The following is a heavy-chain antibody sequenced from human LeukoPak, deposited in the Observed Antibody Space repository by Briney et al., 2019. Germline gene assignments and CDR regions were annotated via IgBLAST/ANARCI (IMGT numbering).Heavy chain of an antibody. Sequence: SETLSLTCTVSGGSISSSSYYWGWTRQPPGKGLEWIGSIYYSGSTYYNPSLKSRVTISVDTSKNQFSLKLSSVTAADTAVYYCATYLSYSSGWYGGSYFDYWGQGTLVTVSS. J-gene: IGHJ4*02. CDR3: ATYLSYSSGWYGGSYFDY. CDR2: IYYSGST. CDR1: GGSISSSSYY. D-gene: IGHD6-19*01. V-gene: IGHV4-39*01.